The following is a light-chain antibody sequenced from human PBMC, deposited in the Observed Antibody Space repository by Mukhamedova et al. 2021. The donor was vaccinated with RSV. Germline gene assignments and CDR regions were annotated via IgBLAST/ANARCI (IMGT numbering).Light chain of an antibody. CDR1: SSDVGGYNY. Sequence: GTSSDVGGYNYVSWYQQHPGKAPKLMIYDVSKRPSGVSDRFSGSKSGNTASLTISGLQAEDEADYYCCSYAGSYTWVFGGGTKLT. CDR3: CSYAGSYTWV. V-gene: IGLV2-11*01. CDR2: DVS. J-gene: IGLJ3*02.